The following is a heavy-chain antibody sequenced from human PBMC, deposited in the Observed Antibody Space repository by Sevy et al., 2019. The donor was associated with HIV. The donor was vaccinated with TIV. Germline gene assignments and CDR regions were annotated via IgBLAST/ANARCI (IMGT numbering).Heavy chain of an antibody. CDR1: GFTFSSYW. CDR2: INSDGSST. V-gene: IGHV3-74*01. D-gene: IGHD1-7*01. J-gene: IGHJ5*02. CDR3: ARVSGITGTLWFDP. Sequence: GGSLRLSCAASGFTFSSYWMHWVRQAPGKGLVWVSRINSDGSSTSYADSVKGRFTISRDNAKNTLYLQMSSLRAEDTAVYYCARVSGITGTLWFDPWGQGTLVTVSS.